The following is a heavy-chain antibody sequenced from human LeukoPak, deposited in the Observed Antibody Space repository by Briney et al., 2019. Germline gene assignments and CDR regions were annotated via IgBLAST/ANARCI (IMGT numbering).Heavy chain of an antibody. CDR1: GFTFSSYA. CDR3: AKADDSSGYYGHFDY. CDR2: ISGSGGST. J-gene: IGHJ4*02. D-gene: IGHD3-22*01. V-gene: IGHV3-23*01. Sequence: GGSLRLSCAASGFTFSSYAMSWVRQAPGKGLEWVSAISGSGGSTYYADSVKGRFTISRDNSKNTLYLQVNSLRAEDTAVYYCAKADDSSGYYGHFDYWGQGTLVTVSS.